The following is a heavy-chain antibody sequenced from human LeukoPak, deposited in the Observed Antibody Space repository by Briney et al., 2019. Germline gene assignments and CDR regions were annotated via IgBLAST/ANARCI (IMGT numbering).Heavy chain of an antibody. CDR1: GYTFTSYA. J-gene: IGHJ4*02. V-gene: IGHV7-4-1*02. CDR2: INTNTGNP. D-gene: IGHD6-13*01. Sequence: ASVKVSCKASGYTFTSYAMNWVRQAPGQGLEWMGWINTNTGNPTYAQGFTGRFVFSLDTSVSTAYLQISSLKAEDTAVYYCAREYVDIVATLPGIAAAGLDYWGQGTLVTVSS. CDR3: AREYVDIVATLPGIAAAGLDY.